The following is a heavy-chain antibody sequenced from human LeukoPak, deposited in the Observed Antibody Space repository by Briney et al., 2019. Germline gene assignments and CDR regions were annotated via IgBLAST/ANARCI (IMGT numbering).Heavy chain of an antibody. CDR3: ARSYGSGMFVEFDP. CDR1: GGSISSGGYS. CDR2: IYHSGST. D-gene: IGHD3-10*01. J-gene: IGHJ5*02. V-gene: IGHV4-30-2*01. Sequence: SETLSLTCAVSGGSISSGGYSWSWIRQPPGKGLEWIGHIYHSGSTYYNPSLKSRVTISVDRSKNQFSLKLSSVTAADTAVYYCARSYGSGMFVEFDPWGQGTLVTVSS.